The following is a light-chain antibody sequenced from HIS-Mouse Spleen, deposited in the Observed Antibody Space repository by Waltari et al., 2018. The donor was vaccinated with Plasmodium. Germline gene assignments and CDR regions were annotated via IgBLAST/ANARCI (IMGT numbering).Light chain of an antibody. Sequence: QSALTQPASVSGSPGQSITISCTGTSRDVGSYNLVSWYQQHPGKAPKLMIYEGSKRSSGVSNRFSGSKSGHTASLTVSGLQAEDEADYYCCSYAGSSTLVFGGGTKLTVL. J-gene: IGLJ2*01. V-gene: IGLV2-23*01. CDR2: EGS. CDR3: CSYAGSSTLV. CDR1: SRDVGSYNL.